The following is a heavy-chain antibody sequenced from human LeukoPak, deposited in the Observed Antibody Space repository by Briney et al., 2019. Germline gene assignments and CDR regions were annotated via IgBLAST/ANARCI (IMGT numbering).Heavy chain of an antibody. J-gene: IGHJ3*01. CDR1: GFTFSNVW. CDR3: TTSAGTYGIDA. V-gene: IGHV3-15*01. CDR2: VKSKSDGGTT. Sequence: GGSLRLSCAASGFTFSNVWMSWVRQAPGKGLGWVARVKSKSDGGTTDYSGRVKDRFTVSRDDSKVTLYLEMNSLKVEDTAVYYCTTSAGTYGIDAWGQGKMVTVSS. D-gene: IGHD1-26*01.